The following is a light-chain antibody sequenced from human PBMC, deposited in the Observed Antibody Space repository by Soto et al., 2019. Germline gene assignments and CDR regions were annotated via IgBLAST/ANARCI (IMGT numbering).Light chain of an antibody. CDR1: QSITNY. J-gene: IGKJ2*01. CDR2: AIS. Sequence: DIQMTQSPSSLSASVGDRVTLTCRASQSITNYLNWYQQKPGKAPKLLMYAISTLQSGVPSRFGGSGSGTEFTLTISSLQPDDFASYYCQQSYSTPYTFGQGTKVDIK. V-gene: IGKV1-39*01. CDR3: QQSYSTPYT.